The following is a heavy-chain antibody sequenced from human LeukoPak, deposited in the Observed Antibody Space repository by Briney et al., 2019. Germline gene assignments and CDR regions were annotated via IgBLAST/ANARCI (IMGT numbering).Heavy chain of an antibody. V-gene: IGHV1-18*01. CDR1: GYTFTSYG. Sequence: SSVKVSCKASGYTFTSYGMSWVRQAPGQGLEWMGLISAYNGNTNYAQKLQGRVTMTTDTSTSTAYMELRSLRSDDTAVYYCARAGYYDSSGYTNFDYWGRGTLVTVSS. CDR3: ARAGYYDSSGYTNFDY. D-gene: IGHD3-22*01. J-gene: IGHJ4*02. CDR2: ISAYNGNT.